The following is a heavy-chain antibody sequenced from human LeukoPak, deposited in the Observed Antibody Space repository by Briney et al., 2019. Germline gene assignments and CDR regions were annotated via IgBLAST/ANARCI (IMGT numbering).Heavy chain of an antibody. V-gene: IGHV1-18*01. CDR3: ARGGYSDGYMGYFDS. CDR1: GYTFNICG. CDR2: ISAYNGNT. D-gene: IGHD5-18*01. Sequence: ASVKVSCKASGYTFNICGSGWVRQAPGQGLEWMGWISAYNGNTNYAQKLQGRVTMTTDTSTSTAYMELRSLRSDDTAVYYCARGGYSDGYMGYFDSWGQGTLVTVSS. J-gene: IGHJ4*02.